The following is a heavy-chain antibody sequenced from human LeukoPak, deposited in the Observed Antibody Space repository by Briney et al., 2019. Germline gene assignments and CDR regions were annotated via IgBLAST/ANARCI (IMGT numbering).Heavy chain of an antibody. D-gene: IGHD6-13*01. CDR3: ARPLGAAAGSDAFDI. Sequence: ASVKVSCKASGYTFTSYDINWVRQATGQGLEWMGWMNPNSGGTNYAQKFQGRVTMTRDTSISTAYMELSRLRSDDTAVYYCARPLGAAAGSDAFDIWGQGTMVTVSS. CDR1: GYTFTSYD. J-gene: IGHJ3*02. V-gene: IGHV1-2*02. CDR2: MNPNSGGT.